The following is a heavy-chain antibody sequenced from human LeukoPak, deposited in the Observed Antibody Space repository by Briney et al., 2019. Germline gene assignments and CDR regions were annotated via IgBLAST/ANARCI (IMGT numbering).Heavy chain of an antibody. CDR1: GYSFSSYW. V-gene: IGHV5-51*01. CDR2: IYPDDSNT. Sequence: GESLKISCKGSGYSFSSYWIGWVRQMPGKGLEWMGIIYPDDSNTRYSPSFQGQVTISADKSISTTYLQWSSLKASDTAMYFCARQPHYYYGMDVWGQGTTVTVSS. J-gene: IGHJ6*02. CDR3: ARQPHYYYGMDV.